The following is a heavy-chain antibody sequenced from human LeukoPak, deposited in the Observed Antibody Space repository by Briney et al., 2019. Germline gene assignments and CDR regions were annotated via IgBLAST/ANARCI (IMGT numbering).Heavy chain of an antibody. CDR2: INHSGST. CDR1: GGSFSGYY. J-gene: IGHJ6*02. D-gene: IGHD3-10*01. V-gene: IGHV4-34*01. CDR3: ARGLLPPYYGSGLYRDYYYGMDV. Sequence: PSETLSLTCAAYGGSFSGYYWSWIRQPPGKGLEWIGEINHSGSTNYNPSLKSRVTISVDTSKNQFSLKLSSVTAADTAVYYCARGLLPPYYGSGLYRDYYYGMDVWGQGTTVTVSS.